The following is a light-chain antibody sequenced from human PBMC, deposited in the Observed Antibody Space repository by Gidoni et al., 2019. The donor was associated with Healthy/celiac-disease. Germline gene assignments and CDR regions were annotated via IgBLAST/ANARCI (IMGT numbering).Light chain of an antibody. CDR3: HQRCCTPTVT. CDR2: AAS. V-gene: IGKV1-39*01. J-gene: IGKJ4*01. CDR1: QSISSY. Sequence: DIQMTQSPSSLSASVGDRVTITCRASQSISSYLNWYQQKPGKAPKLLIYAASSLQSGVPSRCIGSGSATDFSLPTSSRLPADFATYYCHQRCCTPTVTFGRGTKVEIK.